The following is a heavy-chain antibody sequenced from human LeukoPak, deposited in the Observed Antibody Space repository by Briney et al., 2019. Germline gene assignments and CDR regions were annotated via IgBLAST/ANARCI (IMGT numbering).Heavy chain of an antibody. J-gene: IGHJ5*02. CDR3: ARGIRWFDP. CDR2: IYYSGST. V-gene: IGHV4-59*01. CDR1: GGYIGSYY. Sequence: SETLSLTCAVSGGYIGSYYWSWIRQPPGKGLEWIGYIYYSGSTNYNPSLKSRVTISVDTSKNQFSLKLSSVTAADTAVYYCARGIRWFDPWGQGTLVTVSS.